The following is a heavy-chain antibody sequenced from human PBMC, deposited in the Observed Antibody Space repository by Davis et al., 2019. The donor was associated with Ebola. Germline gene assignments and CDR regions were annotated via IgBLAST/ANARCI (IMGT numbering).Heavy chain of an antibody. CDR1: GFAFSNFA. J-gene: IGHJ6*02. Sequence: SLKISCAASGFAFSNFAMHWVRQVPGKGLEWVSGINWNGDYIDYTDSVKGRFTISRDNAKNSLYLQMNSLRAEDTGVYYCARDLGFDILTGYTRNYQYYGMDVWGQGTTVTVSS. V-gene: IGHV3-9*01. CDR3: ARDLGFDILTGYTRNYQYYGMDV. D-gene: IGHD3-9*01. CDR2: INWNGDYI.